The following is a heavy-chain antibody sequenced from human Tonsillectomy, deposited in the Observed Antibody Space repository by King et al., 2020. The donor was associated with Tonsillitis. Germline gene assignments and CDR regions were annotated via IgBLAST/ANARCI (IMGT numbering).Heavy chain of an antibody. J-gene: IGHJ4*02. D-gene: IGHD3-16*01. V-gene: IGHV3-23*04. CDR2: ISASGVST. CDR3: AKEFLPMAGLGGFSG. CDR1: GFTFSSYA. Sequence: QLVQSGGGLVQPGGSLRLSCAASGFTFSSYAMNWVRQAPGKGLECVSTISASGVSTYYADSVKGRFTISRDNSKNTRYLQMNSLRAEDTAVYYCAKEFLPMAGLGGFSGWGQGSPVTDPS.